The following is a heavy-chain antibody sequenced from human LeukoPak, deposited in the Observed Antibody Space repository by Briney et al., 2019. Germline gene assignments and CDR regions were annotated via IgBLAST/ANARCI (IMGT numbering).Heavy chain of an antibody. J-gene: IGHJ4*02. D-gene: IGHD6-6*01. CDR3: AKETSSSFDY. V-gene: IGHV3-23*01. CDR1: GFTFSNYA. Sequence: GGSLRLSCAASGFTFSNYAMSWVRQAPGKGLERVSVVSGSGGSTYYADSVKGRFTISRDNSKNTLYLQMNSLRAEDTAVYYCAKETSSSFDYWGQGTLVTVSS. CDR2: VSGSGGST.